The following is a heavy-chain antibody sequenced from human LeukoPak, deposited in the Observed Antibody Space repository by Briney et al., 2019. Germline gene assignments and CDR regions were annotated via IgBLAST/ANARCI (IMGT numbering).Heavy chain of an antibody. Sequence: SETLSLTCAVYGGSFSGYYWSWIRQPPGKGLEWIGYIYYSGSTNYNPSLKSRVTISVDTSKNQFSLKLSSVTAADTAVYYCARDRGGYSPTDAFDLWGQGTMVTVSS. CDR1: GGSFSGYY. J-gene: IGHJ3*01. CDR3: ARDRGGYSPTDAFDL. CDR2: IYYSGST. D-gene: IGHD3-16*01. V-gene: IGHV4-59*01.